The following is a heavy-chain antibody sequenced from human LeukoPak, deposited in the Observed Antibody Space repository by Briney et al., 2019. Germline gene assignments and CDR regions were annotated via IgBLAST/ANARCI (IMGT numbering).Heavy chain of an antibody. D-gene: IGHD1-1*01. J-gene: IGHJ4*02. CDR1: GFTFSSYS. Sequence: GGSLRLSWAASGFTFSSYSMTWVRQAPGKGLEWASSISSSSSYIYYADSVKGRFTISRDNAKNSPYLQMNSLRAEDTAVYYCARERNDGASDYWGQGTLVTVSS. CDR3: ARERNDGASDY. V-gene: IGHV3-21*01. CDR2: ISSSSSYI.